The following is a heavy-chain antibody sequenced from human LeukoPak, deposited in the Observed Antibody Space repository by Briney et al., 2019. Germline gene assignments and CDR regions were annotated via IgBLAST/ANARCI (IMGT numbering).Heavy chain of an antibody. CDR2: ISWDGGST. Sequence: GGSLRLSCAASGFTFDDYTMHWVRQAPGKGLEWVSLISWDGGSTYYADSVKGRFTISRDNSKNSLYLQMNSLRTEDTALYYCAKDAAAASYMDVWGKGTTVTVPS. V-gene: IGHV3-43*01. J-gene: IGHJ6*03. D-gene: IGHD6-13*01. CDR3: AKDAAAASYMDV. CDR1: GFTFDDYT.